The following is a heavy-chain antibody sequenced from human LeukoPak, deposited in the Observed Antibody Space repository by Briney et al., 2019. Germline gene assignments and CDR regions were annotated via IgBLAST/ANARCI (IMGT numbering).Heavy chain of an antibody. V-gene: IGHV1-2*02. D-gene: IGHD3-22*01. CDR2: INPNGGGT. J-gene: IGHJ4*02. CDR1: GYTFTGYY. CDR3: ARSYGSSGYYAANYYFDY. Sequence: ASVNLSCKASGYTFTGYYMNWVRQAPGQGLEWMGWINPNGGGTNYAQKFQGRVTMTRATYISTAYMELSRLRSDDTAVYYCARSYGSSGYYAANYYFDYWGQGTLVTVSS.